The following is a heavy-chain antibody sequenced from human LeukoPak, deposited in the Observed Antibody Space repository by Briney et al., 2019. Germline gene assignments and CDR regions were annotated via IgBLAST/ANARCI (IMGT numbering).Heavy chain of an antibody. CDR1: GGTFSSYA. CDR2: IIPIFGTA. J-gene: IGHJ4*02. D-gene: IGHD6-19*01. CDR3: AGSSSGWPPGVDY. V-gene: IGHV1-69*13. Sequence: SVKVSCKASGGTFSSYAISWVRQAPGQGLEWMGGIIPIFGTANYAQKFQGRVTITADESTSTAYMELSSLRSEDTAVYYWAGSSSGWPPGVDYWGQGTLVTVSS.